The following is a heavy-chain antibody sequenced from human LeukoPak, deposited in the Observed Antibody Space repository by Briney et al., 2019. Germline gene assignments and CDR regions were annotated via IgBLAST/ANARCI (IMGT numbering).Heavy chain of an antibody. Sequence: GGSLRLSCAASGFTFSDYYMSWIRQAPGKGLEWVSYISSSGSTIYYADSVKGRFTISRDNAKNSLYLQMNSLRAEDTAVYYCAKDQAITMVRGVITTQYAFDIWGQGTMVTVSS. D-gene: IGHD3-10*01. CDR1: GFTFSDYY. V-gene: IGHV3-11*01. J-gene: IGHJ3*02. CDR2: ISSSGSTI. CDR3: AKDQAITMVRGVITTQYAFDI.